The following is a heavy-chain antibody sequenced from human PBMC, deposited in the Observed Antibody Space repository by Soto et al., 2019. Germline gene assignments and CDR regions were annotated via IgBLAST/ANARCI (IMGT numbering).Heavy chain of an antibody. CDR3: ARVYCSGGSCYSLGYFDL. CDR2: IYHSGST. D-gene: IGHD2-15*01. V-gene: IGHV4-4*02. CDR1: GGSISSSNW. Sequence: QVQLQESGPGLVKPSGTLSLTCAVSGGSISSSNWWSWVRQPPGKGLEWIGEIYHSGSTNYNPSLKSRVTISVDKSKYQFSLKLSSVTAADTAVYYCARVYCSGGSCYSLGYFDLWGRGTLVTVSS. J-gene: IGHJ2*01.